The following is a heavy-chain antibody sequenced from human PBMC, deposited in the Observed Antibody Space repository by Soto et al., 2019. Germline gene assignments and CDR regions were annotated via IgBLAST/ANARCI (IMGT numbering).Heavy chain of an antibody. CDR3: ARDPGSSGWYAFDI. D-gene: IGHD6-19*01. CDR1: GDSVSSNTAS. J-gene: IGHJ3*02. CDR2: TYFRSKWYN. V-gene: IGHV6-1*01. Sequence: SQTLSLTCAISGDSVSSNTASWNWIRQSPSRGLEWLGRTYFRSKWYNDYAVSVKSRITINPDTSKNQFSLQLNSVTPEDTAVYYCARDPGSSGWYAFDIWGQGTMVTVSS.